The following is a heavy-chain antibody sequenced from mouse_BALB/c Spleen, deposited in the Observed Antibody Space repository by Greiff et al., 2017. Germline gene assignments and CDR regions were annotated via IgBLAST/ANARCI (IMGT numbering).Heavy chain of an antibody. D-gene: IGHD2-4*01. CDR1: GYTFTSYW. CDR3: ARDDYEDWFAY. CDR2: INPSTGYT. Sequence: QVQLQQSGAELAKPGASVKMSCKASGYTFTSYWMHWVKQRPGQGLEWIGYINPSTGYTEYNQKFKDKATLTADKSSSTAYMQLSSLTSEDSAVYYCARDDYEDWFAYWGQGTLVTVSA. V-gene: IGHV1-7*01. J-gene: IGHJ3*01.